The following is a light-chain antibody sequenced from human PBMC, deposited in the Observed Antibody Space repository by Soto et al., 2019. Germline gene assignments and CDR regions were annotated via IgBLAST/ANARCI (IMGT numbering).Light chain of an antibody. CDR2: YVD. V-gene: IGLV2-14*03. J-gene: IGLJ1*01. CDR3: CSYAAGSIYF. Sequence: QSALTQPASVSGSPGQSITISCTGTSRDVGAYDYVSWYLQYPDKAPQLLIYYVDHRPSGVSSRFSGSKSGNTASLTISGLQAEDEGDYYCCSYAAGSIYFFGTGTKVTVL. CDR1: SRDVGAYDY.